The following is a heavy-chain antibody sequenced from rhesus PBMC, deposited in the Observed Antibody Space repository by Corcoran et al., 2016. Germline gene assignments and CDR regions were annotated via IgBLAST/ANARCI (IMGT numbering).Heavy chain of an antibody. CDR2: IHGNSANT. D-gene: IGHD4-23*01. V-gene: IGHV4-73*01. J-gene: IGHJ5-1*01. Sequence: QVNLQQWGEGLVKPSETLSLTCAVYGGSISGYSYWTWIRQPPGKGLEWIGFIHGNSANTNYSPSLKNRVTISKATAKNQFSRRLSSVTAADTAVYYCVRDLSNRFDVWGPGVLVTVSS. CDR3: VRDLSNRFDV. CDR1: GGSISGYSY.